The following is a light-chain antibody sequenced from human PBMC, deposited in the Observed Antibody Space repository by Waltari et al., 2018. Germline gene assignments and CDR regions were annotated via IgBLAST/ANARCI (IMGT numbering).Light chain of an antibody. CDR3: QQYFSPPLT. V-gene: IGKV4-1*01. CDR2: WAS. CDR1: QSILYSSNDKNY. J-gene: IGKJ2*01. Sequence: DIVMTQSPDSLAVSLGERATINCKSSQSILYSSNDKNYLAWYQQKPGQPPKLLIYWASTRESGLPDRFSGSGSGTDFTLTISSLQAEDVAVYYCQQYFSPPLTFGQGTKLEI.